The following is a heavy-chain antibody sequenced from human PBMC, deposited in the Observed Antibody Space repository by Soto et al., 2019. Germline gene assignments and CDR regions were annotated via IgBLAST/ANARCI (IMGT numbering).Heavy chain of an antibody. CDR2: IYYSGST. Sequence: SETLSLTCTVSGGSISSYYWSWIRQPPGKGLEWIGYIYYSGSTNYNPSLKSRVTISVDTSKNQFSLKLSSVTAADTAVYYCARESGGSGSYYSLNWFDPWGQGTLVTVSS. D-gene: IGHD3-10*01. V-gene: IGHV4-59*01. J-gene: IGHJ5*02. CDR3: ARESGGSGSYYSLNWFDP. CDR1: GGSISSYY.